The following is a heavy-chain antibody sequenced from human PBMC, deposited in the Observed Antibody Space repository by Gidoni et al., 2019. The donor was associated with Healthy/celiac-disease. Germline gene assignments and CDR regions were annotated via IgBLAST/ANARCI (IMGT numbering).Heavy chain of an antibody. Sequence: QVQLVQSGAEVKKPGSSVKVSCKASGGTFSSYAISWVRQAPGQGLEWMGGIIPIFGTANYAQKCQGRVTITADKSTSTAYMELSSLRSEDTAVYYCARTGYEAYCGGDCYLPYYYGMDVWGQGTTVTVSS. CDR3: ARTGYEAYCGGDCYLPYYYGMDV. CDR2: IIPIFGTA. V-gene: IGHV1-69*06. CDR1: GGTFSSYA. D-gene: IGHD2-21*02. J-gene: IGHJ6*02.